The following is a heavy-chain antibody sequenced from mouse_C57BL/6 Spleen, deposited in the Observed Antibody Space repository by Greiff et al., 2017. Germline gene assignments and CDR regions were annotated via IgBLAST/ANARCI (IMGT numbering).Heavy chain of an antibody. V-gene: IGHV1-26*01. CDR3: ARGIYYDYDYAMDY. CDR1: GYTFTDYY. J-gene: IGHJ4*01. CDR2: INPNNGGT. Sequence: VQLQQSGPELVKPGASVKISCKASGYTFTDYYMNWVKQSHGKSLEWIGDINPNNGGTSYNQKFKGKATLTVDKSSSTAYMELRSLTSEDSAVYYCARGIYYDYDYAMDYWGQGTSVTVS. D-gene: IGHD2-4*01.